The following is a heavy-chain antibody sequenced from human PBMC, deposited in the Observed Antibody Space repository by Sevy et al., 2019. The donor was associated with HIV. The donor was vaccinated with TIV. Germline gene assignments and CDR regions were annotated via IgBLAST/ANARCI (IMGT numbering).Heavy chain of an antibody. Sequence: SETLSLTCTVSGGSIRSGRYYWTWIRQPAGKGLEWIGRIFPSGGSNFNPTMMSRVSMTIDTSKEQFSLRLTSVTAADTAVYYCARAEGDGYNYCYFDSWGPGTLVTVSS. J-gene: IGHJ4*02. CDR2: IFPSGGS. CDR3: ARAEGDGYNYCYFDS. CDR1: GGSIRSGRYY. V-gene: IGHV4-61*02. D-gene: IGHD5-12*01.